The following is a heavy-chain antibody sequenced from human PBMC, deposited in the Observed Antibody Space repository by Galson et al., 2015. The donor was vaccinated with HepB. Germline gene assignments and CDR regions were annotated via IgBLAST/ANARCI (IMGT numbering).Heavy chain of an antibody. V-gene: IGHV5-51*03. D-gene: IGHD6-19*01. CDR1: GYNFPRYW. CDR2: IYAADSDV. J-gene: IGHJ3*02. CDR3: ARPYSNGWHAFDI. Sequence: QSGAEVKKPGESLKISCKASGYNFPRYWIGWVRQMPGKGLEWMGIIYAADSDVRYSPSFQGQVTISADKSITTAYLQWSSLKASDTAMYYCARPYSNGWHAFDIWGQGTMVTVSS.